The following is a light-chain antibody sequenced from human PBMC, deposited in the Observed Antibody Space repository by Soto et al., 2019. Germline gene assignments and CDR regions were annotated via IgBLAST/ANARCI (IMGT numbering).Light chain of an antibody. CDR3: QQRTNWINT. CDR2: DSS. CDR1: QSVSTF. J-gene: IGKJ2*01. V-gene: IGKV3-11*01. Sequence: VLTQSPVTLSLSPGERATLSCRASQSVSTFLAWYQQKPGQTPTLLIYDSSSRATGIPARFSGSGSGTDFTLTISSLEPEDFAVNYCQQRTNWINTFGQGTKLEIK.